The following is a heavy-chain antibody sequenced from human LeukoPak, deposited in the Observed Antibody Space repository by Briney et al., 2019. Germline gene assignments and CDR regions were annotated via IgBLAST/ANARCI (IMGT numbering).Heavy chain of an antibody. Sequence: GGSLRLSCAASGFTFSSYAMHWVRQAPGKGLEWVAVIWYDGSKKYYADSVKGRFTISRDNSKNTMDLQMNSLRADDTAVYYCARDLRSEYFDYWGQGTLVTVSS. J-gene: IGHJ4*02. CDR3: ARDLRSEYFDY. CDR1: GFTFSSYA. V-gene: IGHV3-33*08. CDR2: IWYDGSKK.